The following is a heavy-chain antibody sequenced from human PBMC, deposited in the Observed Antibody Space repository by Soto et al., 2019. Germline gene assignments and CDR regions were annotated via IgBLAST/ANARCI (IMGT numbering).Heavy chain of an antibody. V-gene: IGHV2-5*01. CDR1: GFSLSTTGVG. CDR2: IYWHDDK. CDR3: AHRGGATVGLYYFDY. J-gene: IGHJ4*02. Sequence: SGPTLVNPTQTLTLTCTFSGFSLSTTGVGVSWIRQPPGKALEWLALIYWHDDKRYSPSLKSRLTITKDTSKNQVVLTMTNMDPVDTATYYCAHRGGATVGLYYFDYRGQGALVTVPQ. D-gene: IGHD3-16*01.